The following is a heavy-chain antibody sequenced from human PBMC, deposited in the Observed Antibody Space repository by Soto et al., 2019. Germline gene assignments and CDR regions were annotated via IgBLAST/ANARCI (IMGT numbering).Heavy chain of an antibody. CDR3: ARVLRLVGYFYYALDV. V-gene: IGHV1-18*01. Sequence: QVQLLQSGAEVKKPGASVKVSCKASGYTFTNYGITWVRQAPGQGLEWMGWISAYNGDTHYTQRLQGRVTMTTDTSPSTAYMELGGLRSADTAVYYCARVLRLVGYFYYALDVGGTGTRVTASP. J-gene: IGHJ6*04. CDR1: GYTFTNYG. D-gene: IGHD6-6*01. CDR2: ISAYNGDT.